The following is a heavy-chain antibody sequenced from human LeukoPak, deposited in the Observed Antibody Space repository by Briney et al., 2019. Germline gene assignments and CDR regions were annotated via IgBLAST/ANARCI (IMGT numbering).Heavy chain of an antibody. CDR3: ARGYSYGLVYFDY. CDR1: GGSISSYY. CDR2: IYYSVST. Sequence: PSETLSLTCTVSGGSISSYYWSWLRQPPGKGLEGIWYIYYSVSTNYNPSLKSRVTISVDTSKNQFSLKLSSVTAADTAVYYCARGYSYGLVYFDYWGQGTLVTVSS. V-gene: IGHV4-59*01. J-gene: IGHJ4*02. D-gene: IGHD5-18*01.